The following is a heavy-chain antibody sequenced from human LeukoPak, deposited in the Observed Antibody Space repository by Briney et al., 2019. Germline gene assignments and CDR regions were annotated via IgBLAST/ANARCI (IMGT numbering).Heavy chain of an antibody. V-gene: IGHV1-69*13. Sequence: SVKVSCKASGGTFSSYAISWVRQAPGQGLEWMGGIIPIFGTANYAQKFQGRVTITADESTSTAYMELSGLRSEDTAVYYCARNGMTDSPYYYYGMDVWGKGTTVTVSS. CDR2: IIPIFGTA. CDR1: GGTFSSYA. D-gene: IGHD1-26*01. CDR3: ARNGMTDSPYYYYGMDV. J-gene: IGHJ6*04.